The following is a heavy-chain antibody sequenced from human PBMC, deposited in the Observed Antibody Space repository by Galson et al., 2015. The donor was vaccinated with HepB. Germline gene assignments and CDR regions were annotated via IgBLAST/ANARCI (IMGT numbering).Heavy chain of an antibody. J-gene: IGHJ4*02. CDR2: ISWNSGSI. Sequence: SLRLSCAASGFTFSSYGMHWVRQAPGKGLEWVSGISWNSGSIGYADSVKGRFTISRDNAKNSLYLQMNSLRAEDTALYYCAKGDGSSRRGNTDYWGQGTLVTVSS. CDR1: GFTFSSYG. CDR3: AKGDGSSRRGNTDY. V-gene: IGHV3-9*01. D-gene: IGHD6-13*01.